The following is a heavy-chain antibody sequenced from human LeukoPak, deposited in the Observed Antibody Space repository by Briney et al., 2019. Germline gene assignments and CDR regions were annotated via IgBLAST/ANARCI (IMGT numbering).Heavy chain of an antibody. D-gene: IGHD2-2*01. CDR1: GYSFTSYW. Sequence: GESLKISCKGSGYSFTSYWISWVRQMPGKGLEWMGRIDPSDSYTNYSPSFQGHVTISADKSISTAYLQWSSLKASDTAMYYCARRSRFCSSTSCYVGYYGMDVWGQGTTVTVSS. J-gene: IGHJ6*02. CDR3: ARRSRFCSSTSCYVGYYGMDV. CDR2: IDPSDSYT. V-gene: IGHV5-10-1*01.